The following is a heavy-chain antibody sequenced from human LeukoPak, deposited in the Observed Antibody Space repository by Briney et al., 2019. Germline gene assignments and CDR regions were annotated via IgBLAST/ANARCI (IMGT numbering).Heavy chain of an antibody. CDR3: ARGPTTPLGATTDY. CDR2: INHSGST. CDR1: GGSFSGYY. J-gene: IGHJ4*02. V-gene: IGHV4-34*01. D-gene: IGHD1-26*01. Sequence: SETLSLTCAVYGGSFSGYYWSWIRQPPGKGLEWIGEINHSGSTNYNPSLKSRITISVDTSKNQFSLKLSSVTAADTAAYYCARGPTTPLGATTDYWGQGTLVTVSS.